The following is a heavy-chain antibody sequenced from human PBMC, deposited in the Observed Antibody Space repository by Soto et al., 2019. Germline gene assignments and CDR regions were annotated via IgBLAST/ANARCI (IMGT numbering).Heavy chain of an antibody. CDR3: AKTVVFDP. Sequence: PGASLRLSCAASGFTFSTYAMSWVRQAPGKTPEWVSSISGDGRNTYYADSVKGRFTISRDNSRSTLSLQMNSLRAEDSAVYYCAKTVVFDPWGQGT. CDR2: ISGDGRNT. D-gene: IGHD3-16*01. CDR1: GFTFSTYA. V-gene: IGHV3-23*01. J-gene: IGHJ5*02.